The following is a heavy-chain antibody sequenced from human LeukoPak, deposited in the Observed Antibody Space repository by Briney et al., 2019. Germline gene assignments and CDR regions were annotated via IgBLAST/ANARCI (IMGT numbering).Heavy chain of an antibody. Sequence: GGSLRLSCAASGFTFNNFWMTWVRQAPGKGLEGGANIKEDGSEKYHVDSVKGRLTISRDKAKNSLYLQMNSLRAEDPAIYYCARDWSPGTVWGQGTMVTVSS. V-gene: IGHV3-7*01. CDR1: GFTFNNFW. CDR2: IKEDGSEK. J-gene: IGHJ3*01. D-gene: IGHD1-14*01. CDR3: ARDWSPGTV.